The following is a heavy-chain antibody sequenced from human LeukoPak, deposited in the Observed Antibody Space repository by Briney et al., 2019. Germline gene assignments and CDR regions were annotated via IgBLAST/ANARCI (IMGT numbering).Heavy chain of an antibody. D-gene: IGHD3-10*01. CDR3: ATHGVTMIRGVIEY. CDR1: GFIFSNYW. J-gene: IGHJ4*02. CDR2: TNTDESSV. Sequence: PGRSLRLSCAASGFIFSNYWMHWVRQAPGKGLVWVSRTNTDESSVSYADSVKGRFTISRDNAKNTLYLQMNSLRAEDTAVYYCATHGVTMIRGVIEYWGQGTLVTVSS. V-gene: IGHV3-74*01.